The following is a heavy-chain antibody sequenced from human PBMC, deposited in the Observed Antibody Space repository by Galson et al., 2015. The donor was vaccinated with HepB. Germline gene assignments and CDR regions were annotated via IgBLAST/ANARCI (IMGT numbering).Heavy chain of an antibody. CDR2: ISAYNGNT. D-gene: IGHD6-6*01. V-gene: IGHV1-18*01. CDR1: GYTFTSYG. J-gene: IGHJ4*02. CDR3: ARVRASSSSVYFDY. Sequence: SVKVSCKASGYTFTSYGISWVRQAPGQGLEWMGWISAYNGNTNYAQKLQGRVTMTTDTSTSTAYMELRSLRSDDTAVYYCARVRASSSSVYFDYWGQGTLVTVSS.